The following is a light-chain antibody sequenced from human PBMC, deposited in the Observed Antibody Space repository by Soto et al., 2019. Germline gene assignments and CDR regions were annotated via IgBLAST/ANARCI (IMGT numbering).Light chain of an antibody. J-gene: IGKJ1*01. Sequence: EIVLTQSPATLSLSLGESATLSCRASQSVSSYLAWYQQKPGQGPRLLIYDASNRATGVPARFSGSGYGTDFTLPISSLEPDDFALYYCHQRSSWPRGTFGQGTKVQIK. CDR3: HQRSSWPRGT. CDR1: QSVSSY. V-gene: IGKV3-11*01. CDR2: DAS.